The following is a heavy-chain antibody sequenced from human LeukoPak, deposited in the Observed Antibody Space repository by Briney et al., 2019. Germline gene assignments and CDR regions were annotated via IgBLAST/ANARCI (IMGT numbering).Heavy chain of an antibody. CDR1: GGTFSSYN. D-gene: IGHD6-19*01. Sequence: GASVKVFCKASGGTFSSYNISWVRQAPGQGLEWMGRIIPILGIANYAQKFQGRVTITADKSTSTAYMELSSLRSEDTAVYYCAREVISSGWYLDGFLDYWGQGTLVTVSS. J-gene: IGHJ4*02. CDR2: IIPILGIA. CDR3: AREVISSGWYLDGFLDY. V-gene: IGHV1-69*04.